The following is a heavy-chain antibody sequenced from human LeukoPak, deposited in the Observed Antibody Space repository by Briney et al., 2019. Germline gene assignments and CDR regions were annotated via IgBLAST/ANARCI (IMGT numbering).Heavy chain of an antibody. CDR3: ARASIAAYGWFDP. J-gene: IGHJ5*02. CDR2: IYHSGGT. D-gene: IGHD6-6*01. CDR1: GYPISSGYY. Sequence: SETLSLTCTVSGYPISSGYYWGWIRPPPGKGLEWIGSIYHSGGTYYNPSLKSRVTISVDTSKNHFSLKLSSVTAADTAVYYCARASIAAYGWFDPWGQGTLVTVSS. V-gene: IGHV4-38-2*02.